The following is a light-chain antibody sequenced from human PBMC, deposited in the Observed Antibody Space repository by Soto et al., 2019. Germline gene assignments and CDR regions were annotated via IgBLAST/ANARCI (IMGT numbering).Light chain of an antibody. CDR2: EVS. V-gene: IGLV2-8*01. Sequence: QSALTQPASVSGSPGQSITIACTGISTDVENYNFVSWYQQHPGKVPKLMIYEVSKRPSGVPDRFSGSKSGNTASLTVSGLQAEDEADYYCSSYAGSNNVVFGGGTKVTVL. J-gene: IGLJ2*01. CDR1: STDVENYNF. CDR3: SSYAGSNNVV.